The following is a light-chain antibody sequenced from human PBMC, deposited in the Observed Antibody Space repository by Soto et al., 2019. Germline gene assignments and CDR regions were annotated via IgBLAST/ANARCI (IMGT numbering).Light chain of an antibody. CDR1: QSVSSY. J-gene: IGKJ5*01. CDR2: DAS. CDR3: QQYGGSPPIT. Sequence: EIVLTQSPATLSLSPGERATLSRRASQSVSSYLAWYQQKPGQAPRLLIFDASNRATGIPARFSGSGSGTDFTLTISSLEPEDFAVYYCQQYGGSPPITFGQGTRLEIK. V-gene: IGKV3-11*01.